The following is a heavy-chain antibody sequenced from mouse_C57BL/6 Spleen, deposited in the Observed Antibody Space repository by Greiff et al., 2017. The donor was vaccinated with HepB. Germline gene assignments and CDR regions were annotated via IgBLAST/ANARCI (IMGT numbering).Heavy chain of an antibody. CDR2: IYPGDGDT. V-gene: IGHV1-82*01. D-gene: IGHD6-1*01. Sequence: QVQLQQSGPELVKPGASVKISCKASGYAFSSSWMNWVKQRPGKGLEWIGRIYPGDGDTNYNGKFKGKATLTADKSSSTAYMQLSSLTSEDSAVYFCARGLPWFDYWGQGTTLTVSS. J-gene: IGHJ2*01. CDR1: GYAFSSSW. CDR3: ARGLPWFDY.